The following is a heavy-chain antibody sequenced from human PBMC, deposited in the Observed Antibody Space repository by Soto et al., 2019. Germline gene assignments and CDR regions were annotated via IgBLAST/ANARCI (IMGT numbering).Heavy chain of an antibody. CDR1: GFTFDDYA. J-gene: IGHJ4*02. D-gene: IGHD1-26*01. Sequence: EVQLVESGGGLVQPGRSLRLSCAASGFTFDDYAMHWVRQAPGKGLEWVSGISWNSGSIGYADSVKGRFTISRDNAKNSLYLQMNSLRAEDTALYYCAKDSGELLAALYYWGQGTLVTVSS. CDR2: ISWNSGSI. V-gene: IGHV3-9*01. CDR3: AKDSGELLAALYY.